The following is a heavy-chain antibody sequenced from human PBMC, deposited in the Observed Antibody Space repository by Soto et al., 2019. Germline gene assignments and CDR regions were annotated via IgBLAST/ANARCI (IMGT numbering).Heavy chain of an antibody. CDR2: IYYSGSS. J-gene: IGHJ6*02. V-gene: IGHV4-30-4*01. CDR3: ASAIVVTVCGMDV. D-gene: IGHD5-12*01. CDR1: GGSISNADYY. Sequence: QVQLQESGPGLVKPSQTLSLTCTVSGGSISNADYYWSWVRQPPGKGLEWIGYIYYSGSSFFNPSLTSRVTRSKYTYTNQFALSLTSVTAADTAVYYCASAIVVTVCGMDVWGRGTTVTVSS.